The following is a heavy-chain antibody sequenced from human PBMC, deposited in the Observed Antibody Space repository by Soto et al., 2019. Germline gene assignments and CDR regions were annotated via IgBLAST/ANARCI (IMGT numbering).Heavy chain of an antibody. CDR1: GFTFSRDC. CDR3: EKAIIETSLVLDY. V-gene: IGHV3-7*05. CDR2: IKPQGSEK. Sequence: GVSLRLSCAASGFTFSRDCMSWVRQAPGKGLGWVANIKPQGSEKWYVASGKGRFTISRDKATNTLYLPLNRLRAADTAVYYCEKAIIETSLVLDYWGQGTLVTVSS. D-gene: IGHD3-10*01. J-gene: IGHJ4*01.